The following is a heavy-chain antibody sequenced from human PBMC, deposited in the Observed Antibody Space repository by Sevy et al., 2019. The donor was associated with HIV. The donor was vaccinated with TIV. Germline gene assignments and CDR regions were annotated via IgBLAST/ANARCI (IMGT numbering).Heavy chain of an antibody. D-gene: IGHD3-22*01. V-gene: IGHV3-23*01. CDR2: ITGNGGST. Sequence: GGSLRLSCSASGFTFRSYAMNWVRQAPGKGLEWVSAITGNGGSTYYADSVKGRFTISRDNSKSTLYLQMNSLRVEDTALYYCAKDLAYESSGYHDYWGQGTLVTVSS. J-gene: IGHJ4*02. CDR3: AKDLAYESSGYHDY. CDR1: GFTFRSYA.